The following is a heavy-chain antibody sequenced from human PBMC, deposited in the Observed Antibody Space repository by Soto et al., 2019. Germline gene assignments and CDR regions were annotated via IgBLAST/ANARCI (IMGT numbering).Heavy chain of an antibody. CDR1: GFTFSNFA. CDR2: ISGGGGTT. J-gene: IGHJ4*02. D-gene: IGHD6-6*01. CDR3: AKAMSTPSRPRNYFDY. Sequence: GGSLRLACAASGFTFSNFAMSWVRQAPGKGLEWVSVISGGGGTTYYADSVKGRFTISRDNSKNTLYLQMDSLRAEDTALYYCAKAMSTPSRPRNYFDYWGQGTLVTVSS. V-gene: IGHV3-23*01.